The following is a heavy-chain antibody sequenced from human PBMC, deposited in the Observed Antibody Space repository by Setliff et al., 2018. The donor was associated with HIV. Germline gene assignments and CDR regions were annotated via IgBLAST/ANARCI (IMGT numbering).Heavy chain of an antibody. CDR2: ISGSGGST. CDR1: GFTFSSYA. Sequence: GASVRLSCAASGFTFSSYAMSWVRQAPGKGLEWVSAISGSGGSTYYADSVKGRFTISRDNSKNTLYLQMNSLRAEDTAVYYCASSGSYPPHYYYYYMDVWGKGTTVTVSS. CDR3: ASSGSYPPHYYYYYMDV. V-gene: IGHV3-23*01. D-gene: IGHD1-26*01. J-gene: IGHJ6*03.